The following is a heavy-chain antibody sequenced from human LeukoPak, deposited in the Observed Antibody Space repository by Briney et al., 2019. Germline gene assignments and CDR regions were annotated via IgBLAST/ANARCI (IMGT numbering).Heavy chain of an antibody. J-gene: IGHJ4*02. CDR1: GFTFSSYA. V-gene: IGHV3-23*01. CDR2: ISGSGGST. Sequence: PGGSLRLSCAASGFTFSSYAMSWVRQAPGKGLEWVSAISGSGGSTYYADSVKGRFTISRDNSKNTLYLRMNSLRAEDTAVYYCAKSAHKYYYDSSGPFDYWGQGTLVTVSS. CDR3: AKSAHKYYYDSSGPFDY. D-gene: IGHD3-22*01.